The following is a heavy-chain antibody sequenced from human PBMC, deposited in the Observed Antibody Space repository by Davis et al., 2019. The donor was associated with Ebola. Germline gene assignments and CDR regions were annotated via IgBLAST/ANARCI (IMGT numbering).Heavy chain of an antibody. J-gene: IGHJ6*02. V-gene: IGHV4-39*07. CDR1: GGSISSSSYY. D-gene: IGHD2-15*01. CDR3: AREVGKYCSGGSCYYYGMDV. Sequence: MPGGSLRLSCTVSGGSISSSSYYWGWIRQPPGKGLEWIGSIYYSGSTNYNPSLKSRVTISVDTSKNQFSLKLSSVTAADTAVYYCAREVGKYCSGGSCYYYGMDVWGQGTTVTVSS. CDR2: IYYSGST.